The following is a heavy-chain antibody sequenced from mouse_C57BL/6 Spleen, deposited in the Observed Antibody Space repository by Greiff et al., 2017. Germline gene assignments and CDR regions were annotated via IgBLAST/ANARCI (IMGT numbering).Heavy chain of an antibody. Sequence: EVQVVESGGGLVKPGGSLKLSCAASGFTFSDYGMHWVRQAPEKGLEWVAYISSGSSTIYYADTVKGRFTISRDNAKNTLFLQMTSLRSEDAAMYYCARGLYSNYLYYYAMDYWGQGTSVTVSS. V-gene: IGHV5-17*01. CDR3: ARGLYSNYLYYYAMDY. CDR1: GFTFSDYG. CDR2: ISSGSSTI. J-gene: IGHJ4*01. D-gene: IGHD2-5*01.